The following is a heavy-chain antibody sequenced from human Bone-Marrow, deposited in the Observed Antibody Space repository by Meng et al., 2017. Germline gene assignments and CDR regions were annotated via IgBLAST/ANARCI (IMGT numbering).Heavy chain of an antibody. D-gene: IGHD3-10*01. V-gene: IGHV4-4*02. CDR1: RGSFSSSNG. Sequence: RPLGPGPRRVTASGNVCRTGSGSRGSFSSSNGWIGFAQPPGKGLEWIGEIYHSGRTNYNPYLKSRVTISGDNSKNTLYLQMNSLRAEDTAVYYCARPITMVRGGGPEYFQHWGQGTLVTVSS. J-gene: IGHJ1*01. CDR3: ARPITMVRGGGPEYFQH. CDR2: IYHSGRT.